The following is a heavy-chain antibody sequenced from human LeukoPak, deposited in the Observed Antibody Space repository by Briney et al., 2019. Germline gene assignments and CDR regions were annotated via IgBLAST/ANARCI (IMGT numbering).Heavy chain of an antibody. J-gene: IGHJ6*02. CDR1: GGSISSYY. CDR2: IYYSGST. D-gene: IGHD1-26*01. V-gene: IGHV4-59*01. CDR3: ARDREGPYGMDV. Sequence: SETLSLTCTVSGGSISSYYWSWIRQPPGKGLEWIGYIYYSGSTNYNPSLKSRVTISVDTSKNQFSLKLSSVTAADTAVYYRARDREGPYGMDVWGQGTTVTVSS.